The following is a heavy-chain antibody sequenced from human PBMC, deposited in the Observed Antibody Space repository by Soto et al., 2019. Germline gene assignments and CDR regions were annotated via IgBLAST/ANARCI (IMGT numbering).Heavy chain of an antibody. Sequence: GGSLRLSCAASGFTFSSFWMDWVRQAPGKGLEWVANINPDGSEKQYADSVKGRFTISRDNAKNSLYLQMSSVTAEDLALYYCSRSLDSWGQGTRVTVSS. J-gene: IGHJ4*02. CDR3: SRSLDS. CDR1: GFTFSSFW. CDR2: INPDGSEK. V-gene: IGHV3-7*01.